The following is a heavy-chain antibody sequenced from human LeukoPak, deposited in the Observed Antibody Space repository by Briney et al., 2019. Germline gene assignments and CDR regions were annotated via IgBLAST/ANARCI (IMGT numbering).Heavy chain of an antibody. Sequence: GGSLRLSCAASGFTFSSYWMSWVRQAPGKGLEWVANIKQDGSEKYYVDSVKGRFTISRDNAKNSLYLQMNSLRAEDTAVYYCARGPDYGDIDYFDYWGQGTLVTVSS. CDR3: ARGPDYGDIDYFDY. CDR2: IKQDGSEK. D-gene: IGHD4-17*01. J-gene: IGHJ4*02. V-gene: IGHV3-7*04. CDR1: GFTFSSYW.